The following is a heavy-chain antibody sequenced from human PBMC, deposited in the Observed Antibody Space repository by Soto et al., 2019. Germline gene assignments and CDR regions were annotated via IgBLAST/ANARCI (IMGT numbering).Heavy chain of an antibody. CDR2: ISAYNGNT. J-gene: IGHJ6*02. D-gene: IGHD4-4*01. V-gene: IGHV1-18*04. CDR1: GYTFTSYG. CDR3: ARGSSNSDYYYYGMDV. Sequence: ASVKVSCKASGYTFTSYGISWVRQAPGQGLEWMGWISAYNGNTNYAQKLQGRVTMTTDTSTSTAYMELRSLRSDDTAVYYCARGSSNSDYYYYGMDVWGQGTTVTRLL.